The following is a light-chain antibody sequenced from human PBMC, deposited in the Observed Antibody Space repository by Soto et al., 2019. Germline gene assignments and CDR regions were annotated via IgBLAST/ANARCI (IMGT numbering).Light chain of an antibody. CDR1: QSVSSSY. V-gene: IGKV3-20*01. CDR2: GAS. J-gene: IGKJ4*01. Sequence: EIVLTQSPGTLSLSPGERATLSCRASQSVSSSYLAWYQQKPGQAPRLLIYGASNRATGIPVRFSGSGSWTDFTLTINRLEPEDFAVYYCQQYGSSPLTFGGGTKVEIK. CDR3: QQYGSSPLT.